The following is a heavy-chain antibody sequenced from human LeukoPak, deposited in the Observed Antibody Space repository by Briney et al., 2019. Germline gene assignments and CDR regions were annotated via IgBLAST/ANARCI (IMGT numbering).Heavy chain of an antibody. D-gene: IGHD3-3*01. Sequence: GGSLRLPCAASGFTFSDYYMSWIRQAPGKGLEWVSYISSSGSTIYYADSVKGRFTISRDNAKNSLYLQMNSLRAEDTAVYYCAAYYDFWSGYSNYYGMDVWGQGTTVTVSS. J-gene: IGHJ6*02. V-gene: IGHV3-11*01. CDR3: AAYYDFWSGYSNYYGMDV. CDR1: GFTFSDYY. CDR2: ISSSGSTI.